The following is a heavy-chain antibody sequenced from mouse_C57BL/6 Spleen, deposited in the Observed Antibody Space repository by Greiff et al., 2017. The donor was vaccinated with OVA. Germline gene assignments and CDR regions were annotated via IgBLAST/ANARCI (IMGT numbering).Heavy chain of an antibody. CDR3: ARSYYYAMDY. CDR2: IDPNSGGT. V-gene: IGHV1-72*01. J-gene: IGHJ4*01. Sequence: QVQLQQPGAELVKPGASVKLSCKASGYTFTSYWMHWVKQRPGRGLEWIGRIDPNSGGTKYNEKFKSKATLTVDKPSSTAYIQLSSLTSEDSAVYYCARSYYYAMDYWGQGTSVTVSS. CDR1: GYTFTSYW.